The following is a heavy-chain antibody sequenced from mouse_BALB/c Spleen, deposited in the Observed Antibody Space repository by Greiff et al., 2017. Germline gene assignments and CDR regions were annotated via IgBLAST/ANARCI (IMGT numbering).Heavy chain of an antibody. CDR2: IDPENGDT. CDR1: GFNIKDYY. D-gene: IGHD4-1*01. V-gene: IGHV14-4*02. Sequence: EVQLQQSGAELVRSGASVKLSCTASGFNIKDYYMHWVKQRPEQGLEWIGWIDPENGDTEYAPKFQGKATMTADTSSNTAYLQLSSLTSEDTAVYYCNAGWDGRYWGQGTTRTVSS. J-gene: IGHJ2*01. CDR3: NAGWDGRY.